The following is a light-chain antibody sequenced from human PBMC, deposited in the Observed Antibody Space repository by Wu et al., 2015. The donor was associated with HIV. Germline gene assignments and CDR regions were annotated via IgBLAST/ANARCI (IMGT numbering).Light chain of an antibody. V-gene: IGKV3-20*01. CDR3: QQYGSSPPWT. CDR1: QSVSSH. J-gene: IGKJ1*01. CDR2: GAT. Sequence: DSVLTQSPGTLSLSPGERATLSCRANQSVSSHLAWYQQKPGQAPRLLIYGATTRATGVPARFSGSWSGPDFSLTISRLEPEDFAVYYCQQYGSSPPWTFGQGTKLEIK.